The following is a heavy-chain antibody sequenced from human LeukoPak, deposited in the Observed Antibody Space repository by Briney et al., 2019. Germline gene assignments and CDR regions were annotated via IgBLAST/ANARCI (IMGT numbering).Heavy chain of an antibody. V-gene: IGHV4-59*12. CDR3: ARGVVPADVDWFDP. J-gene: IGHJ5*02. D-gene: IGHD2-2*01. Sequence: SETLSLTCTVSGGSISSYYWSWIRQPPGKGLEWIGYIYYSGSTNYNPSLKSRVTISVDTSKNQFSLKLSSVTAADTAVYYCARGVVPADVDWFDPWGQGTLVTVSS. CDR2: IYYSGST. CDR1: GGSISSYY.